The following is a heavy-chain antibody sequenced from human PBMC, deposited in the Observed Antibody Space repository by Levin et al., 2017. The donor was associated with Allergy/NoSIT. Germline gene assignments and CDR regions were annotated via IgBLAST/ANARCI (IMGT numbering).Heavy chain of an antibody. CDR3: VKDLTLGVAGGPFDF. V-gene: IGHV3-9*01. Sequence: GGSLRLSCAASGFTFDDYAMHWVRQVPGKGLEWVSGISWNSGTIAYVDSVKGRFTISRDNAKNSLYLQMNSLRAEDTALYYCVKDLTLGVAGGPFDFWGQGTLVTVSS. J-gene: IGHJ4*02. D-gene: IGHD6-19*01. CDR1: GFTFDDYA. CDR2: ISWNSGTI.